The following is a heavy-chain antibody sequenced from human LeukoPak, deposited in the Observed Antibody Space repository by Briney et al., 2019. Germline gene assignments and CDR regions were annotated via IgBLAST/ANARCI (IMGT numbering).Heavy chain of an antibody. V-gene: IGHV1-18*01. CDR2: ISVYNGNT. Sequence: GASVKVSCKASGYTFSTSGISWVRQAPGQGLEWMGWISVYNGNTNYAQKLQGRVTMITDTSTSTAYMELRSLRSDDTAVYYCARGGVVAVTFGYWGQGTLVTVSS. CDR1: GYTFSTSG. J-gene: IGHJ4*02. D-gene: IGHD3-22*01. CDR3: ARGGVVAVTFGY.